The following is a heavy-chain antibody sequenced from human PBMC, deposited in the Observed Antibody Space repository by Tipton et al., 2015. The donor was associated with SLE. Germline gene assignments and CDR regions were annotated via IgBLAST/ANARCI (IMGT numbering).Heavy chain of an antibody. J-gene: IGHJ4*02. CDR3: ARINFWSGYVDY. V-gene: IGHV4-31*03. CDR2: INHSGST. D-gene: IGHD3-3*01. Sequence: TLSLTCTVSGGSISSGGYYWSWIRQHPGKGLEWIGEINHSGSTNYNPSLKSRVTISVGTSKNQFSLKLSSVTAADTAVYYCARINFWSGYVDYWGQGTLVTVSS. CDR1: GGSISSGGYY.